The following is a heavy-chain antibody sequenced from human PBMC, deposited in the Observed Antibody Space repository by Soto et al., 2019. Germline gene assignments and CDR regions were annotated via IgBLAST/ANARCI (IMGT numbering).Heavy chain of an antibody. V-gene: IGHV4-31*03. D-gene: IGHD6-13*01. CDR3: ARAPHSSSWPKFDY. CDR1: GGSISSGGYY. Sequence: SETLSLTCTVSGGSISSGGYYWSWIRQHPGKGLEWIGYIYYSGSTYYNPSLKSRVTISVDTSKNQFSLKLSSVTAADTAVYYCARAPHSSSWPKFDYWGQGTLVTVSS. J-gene: IGHJ4*02. CDR2: IYYSGST.